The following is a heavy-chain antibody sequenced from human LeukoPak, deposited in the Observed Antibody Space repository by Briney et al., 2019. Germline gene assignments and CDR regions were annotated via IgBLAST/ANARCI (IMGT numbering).Heavy chain of an antibody. CDR1: GFTFSSYG. Sequence: GGSLRLSCAASGFTFSSYGMHWVRQAPGKGLEWVAFIRYDGSNKYYADSVKGRSTFSRDNSKNTLYLQMNSLRAEDTAVYYCAKLDFYCSSTSCQFDYWGQGTLVTVSS. CDR2: IRYDGSNK. CDR3: AKLDFYCSSTSCQFDY. D-gene: IGHD2-2*01. V-gene: IGHV3-30*02. J-gene: IGHJ4*02.